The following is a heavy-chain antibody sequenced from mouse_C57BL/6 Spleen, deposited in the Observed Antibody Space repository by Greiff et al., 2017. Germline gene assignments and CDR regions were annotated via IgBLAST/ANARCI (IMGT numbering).Heavy chain of an antibody. V-gene: IGHV1-64*01. J-gene: IGHJ2*01. CDR3: ARSQLAYLDY. CDR1: GYTFTSYW. Sequence: QVQLQQPGAELVKPGASVKLSCKASGYTFTSYWMHWVKQRPGQGLEWIGMIHPNSGSTNYNEKFKSKATLTVAKSSSTAYMQLSSLTSEDSAVYYCARSQLAYLDYWGQGTTLTVSS. CDR2: IHPNSGST.